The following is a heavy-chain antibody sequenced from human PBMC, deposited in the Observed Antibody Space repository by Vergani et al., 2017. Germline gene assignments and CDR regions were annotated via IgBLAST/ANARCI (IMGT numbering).Heavy chain of an antibody. J-gene: IGHJ6*02. D-gene: IGHD3-10*01. Sequence: EVQLVESGGGLVKTGGSLRLSCAASGFTVSSNYMSWVRQAPGKGLEWVSVIYSGGSTYYADSVKGRFTISRDNSKNTLYLQMNSLRAEDTAVYYCARDSSLIRYGSGRNYYYGMDVWGQGTTVTVSS. CDR2: IYSGGST. CDR3: ARDSSLIRYGSGRNYYYGMDV. CDR1: GFTVSSNY. V-gene: IGHV3-66*02.